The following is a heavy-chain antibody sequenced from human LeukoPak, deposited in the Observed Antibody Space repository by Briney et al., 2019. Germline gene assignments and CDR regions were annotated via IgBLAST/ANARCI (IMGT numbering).Heavy chain of an antibody. CDR3: ARATYYYDSSGYYYPS. CDR2: INHSGST. J-gene: IGHJ5*02. CDR1: GGSFSGYY. D-gene: IGHD3-22*01. Sequence: SETLSLTCAVYGGSFSGYYWGWVRQPPGKGLEWIGEINHSGSTNYNPSLKSRVTISVDTSKNQFSLKLSSVTAADTAVYYCARATYYYDSSGYYYPSWGQGTLVTVSS. V-gene: IGHV4-34*01.